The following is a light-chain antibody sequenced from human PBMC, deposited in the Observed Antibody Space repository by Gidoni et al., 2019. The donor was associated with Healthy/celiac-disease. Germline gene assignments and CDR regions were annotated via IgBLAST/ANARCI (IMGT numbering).Light chain of an antibody. J-gene: IGKJ4*01. Sequence: DIQMTQSPSSLSASVGDRVTITCQASQDISNYLNWYQQKPGKAPKLLIYDASNLETGVPSRFSGSGSGTDFTFTIRSLQPEDIATYYCQQYDNLLALTFXGXTKVEIK. CDR1: QDISNY. V-gene: IGKV1-33*01. CDR2: DAS. CDR3: QQYDNLLALT.